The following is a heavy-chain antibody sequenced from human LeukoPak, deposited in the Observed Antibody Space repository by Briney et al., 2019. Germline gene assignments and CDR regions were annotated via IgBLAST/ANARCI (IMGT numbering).Heavy chain of an antibody. D-gene: IGHD3-22*01. Sequence: ASVKVSCKALGYTFTSYGINWVRQATGQGLEWMEWMNPNSGNTGYAQKFQGRVTMTRNTSISTAYMELSSLRSEDTAVYYCARYDSSGLYYFDYWGQGTLVTVSS. J-gene: IGHJ4*02. CDR2: MNPNSGNT. V-gene: IGHV1-8*02. CDR3: ARYDSSGLYYFDY. CDR1: GYTFTSYG.